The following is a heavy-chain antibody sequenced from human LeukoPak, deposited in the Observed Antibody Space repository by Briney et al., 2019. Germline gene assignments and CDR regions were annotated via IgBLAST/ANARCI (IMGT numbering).Heavy chain of an antibody. D-gene: IGHD1-1*01. Sequence: SETLSLTCTVSGGSISSGSYYWSWIRQPAGTGLEWIGRIYTSGSTNYNPSLKSRVTISVDTSKNQFSLSLRSMTAADTAVYYCARTEPSGTTSHWGQGTLVTVSS. J-gene: IGHJ4*02. CDR2: IYTSGST. V-gene: IGHV4-61*02. CDR1: GGSISSGSYY. CDR3: ARTEPSGTTSH.